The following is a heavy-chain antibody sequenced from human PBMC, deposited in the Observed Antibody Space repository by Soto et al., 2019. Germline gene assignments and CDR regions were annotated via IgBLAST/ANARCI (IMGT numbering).Heavy chain of an antibody. J-gene: IGHJ4*02. CDR1: GGTFSSYA. D-gene: IGHD2-21*02. V-gene: IGHV1-69*06. Sequence: QVQLVQSGAEVKKPGSSVKVSCKASGGTFSSYAISWVRQAPGQGLEWMGGIIPIFGTANYAQKFQGRVTITADKSTSTAYMARSSLRSEDTAVYYCARVDQPLLGYYFDYWGQGTLVTVSS. CDR3: ARVDQPLLGYYFDY. CDR2: IIPIFGTA.